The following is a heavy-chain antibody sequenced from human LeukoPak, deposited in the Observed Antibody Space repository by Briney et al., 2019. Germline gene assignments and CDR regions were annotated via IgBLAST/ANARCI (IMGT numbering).Heavy chain of an antibody. D-gene: IGHD5-18*01. Sequence: GGSLRLSCVASGFTFSSYAMHWVRQAPGKGLEWVAVISYDGSNKYYADSVKGRFTISRDNSKNTLYLQMNSLRAEDTAVYYCAREGGYSYDLLDYWGQGTLVTVSS. CDR1: GFTFSSYA. CDR3: AREGGYSYDLLDY. J-gene: IGHJ4*02. CDR2: ISYDGSNK. V-gene: IGHV3-30*04.